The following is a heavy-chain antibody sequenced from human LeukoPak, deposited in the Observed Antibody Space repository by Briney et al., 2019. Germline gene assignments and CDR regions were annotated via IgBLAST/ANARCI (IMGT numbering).Heavy chain of an antibody. Sequence: RASVKVSCEASGGTFSSYAISWVRQAPGQGLEWMGGIIPIFGTANYAQKFQGRVTITADESTSTAYMELSSLRSEDTAVYYCARGSGWDPWDYWGQGTLVTVSS. V-gene: IGHV1-69*13. CDR3: ARGSGWDPWDY. CDR1: GGTFSSYA. J-gene: IGHJ4*02. CDR2: IIPIFGTA. D-gene: IGHD6-19*01.